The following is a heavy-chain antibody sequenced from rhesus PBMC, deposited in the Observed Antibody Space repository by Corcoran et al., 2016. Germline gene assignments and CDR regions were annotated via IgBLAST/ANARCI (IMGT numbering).Heavy chain of an antibody. CDR2: IRGKKCNN. CDR1: GGSISSSNW. Sequence: QVQLQESGPGLVKPSETLSLTCAVSGGSISSSNWWSWIRQPPGKGLEWIGYIRGKKCNNYHKTSTKSQVTMSTGTVRDQFSLSLSSGAAADTAVYYCTSWSSQRVQSFDYWGQGVLVTVSS. V-gene: IGHV4-65*01. J-gene: IGHJ4*01. D-gene: IGHD1-44*02. CDR3: TSWSSQRVQSFDY.